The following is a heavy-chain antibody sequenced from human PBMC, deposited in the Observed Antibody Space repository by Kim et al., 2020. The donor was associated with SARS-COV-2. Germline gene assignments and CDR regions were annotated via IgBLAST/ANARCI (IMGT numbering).Heavy chain of an antibody. Sequence: GGSLRLSCVASGFTFSNYWMTWVRQAPGKGREWVAIIKEDGSQQYYVDSVSGRFIISRDNANNSLFRQLNSLRAEDTALYYCVKCGRWTFDFWGQGTLVTVSS. CDR2: IKEDGSQQ. D-gene: IGHD2-21*01. CDR1: GFTFSNYW. J-gene: IGHJ4*02. V-gene: IGHV3-7*01. CDR3: VKCGRWTFDF.